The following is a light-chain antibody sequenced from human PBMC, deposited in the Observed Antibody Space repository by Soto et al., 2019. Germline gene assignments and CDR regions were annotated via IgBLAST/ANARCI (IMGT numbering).Light chain of an antibody. J-gene: IGKJ1*01. V-gene: IGKV1-5*01. CDR1: QTIGSW. CDR3: QQYDSYSGM. CDR2: DAS. Sequence: IQLTNSPSALPGFVGDSISVTCRASQTIGSWLAWYQQKPGRAPKLLIFDASSLESGVPSRFSGNGSGTEFTLTCSRLQPDDLACYYCQQYDSYSGMFGQGTKVETK.